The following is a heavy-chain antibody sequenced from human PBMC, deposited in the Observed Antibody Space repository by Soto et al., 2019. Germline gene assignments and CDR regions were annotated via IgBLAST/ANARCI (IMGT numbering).Heavy chain of an antibody. D-gene: IGHD1-26*01. CDR3: AKRAHYSATYYFDS. Sequence: EVQLSQSGGGLVQRGESLRLSCAASGFTFSNYAMSWVRLAPGKGLEWVSAISAPGTSTYYTDSVKGRFTISRDNSKNTLFLQRKSPRPEDTAVYYCAKRAHYSATYYFDSWGQGTLVIVSS. V-gene: IGHV3-23*01. J-gene: IGHJ4*02. CDR2: ISAPGTST. CDR1: GFTFSNYA.